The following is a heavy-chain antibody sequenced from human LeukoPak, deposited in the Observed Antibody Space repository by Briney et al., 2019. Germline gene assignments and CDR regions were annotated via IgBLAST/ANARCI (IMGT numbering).Heavy chain of an antibody. Sequence: GGSLRLSCAASGFTFSSYWMHWVRQAPGKGLVWVSRISSDGSDTRYADSVKGRFTISRDNAKNSLYLQMDSLRAEDTALYYCAKDIMSTVVTRSYFDYWGQGTLVTVSS. D-gene: IGHD4-23*01. CDR1: GFTFSSYW. CDR3: AKDIMSTVVTRSYFDY. CDR2: ISSDGSDT. J-gene: IGHJ4*02. V-gene: IGHV3-74*01.